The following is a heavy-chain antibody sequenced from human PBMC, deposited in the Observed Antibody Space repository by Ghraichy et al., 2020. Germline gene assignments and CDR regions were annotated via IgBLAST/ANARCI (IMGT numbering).Heavy chain of an antibody. V-gene: IGHV4-39*01. CDR3: AGHVTRTTQDY. J-gene: IGHJ4*02. CDR2: IDSGGGA. D-gene: IGHD1-20*01. Sequence: SQTLSLTCTVSGASIRNSRHYWGWIRQPPGKGLEYIGSIDSGGGAHYSPSLRSGLTISVDTSKNQFSLKLSSVTAADTAIYYCAGHVTRTTQDYRGQGIMVTVTS. CDR1: GASIRNSRHY.